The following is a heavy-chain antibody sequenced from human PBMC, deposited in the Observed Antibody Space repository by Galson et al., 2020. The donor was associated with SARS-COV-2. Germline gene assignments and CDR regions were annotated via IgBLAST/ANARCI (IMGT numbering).Heavy chain of an antibody. Sequence: SETLSLTCTVSGGSISSSSYYWGWIRQPPGKGLEWIGSIYYSGSTYYNPSLKSRVTISVDTSKNQFSLKLSSVTAADTAVYYCARLVYYSSGWRGVYYYYGMDVWGQGTTVTVSS. CDR2: IYYSGST. CDR1: GGSISSSSYY. V-gene: IGHV4-39*01. CDR3: ARLVYYSSGWRGVYYYYGMDV. J-gene: IGHJ6*02. D-gene: IGHD6-19*01.